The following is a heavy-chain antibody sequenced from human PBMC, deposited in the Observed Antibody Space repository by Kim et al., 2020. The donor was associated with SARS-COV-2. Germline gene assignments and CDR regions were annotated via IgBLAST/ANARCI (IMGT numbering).Heavy chain of an antibody. D-gene: IGHD6-13*01. Sequence: YIYYADAVKGRFTISRDNAKNSLYLQMNSLRAEDTAVYYCARVAAGTLDYWGQGTLVTVSS. CDR3: ARVAAGTLDY. V-gene: IGHV3-21*01. J-gene: IGHJ4*02. CDR2: YI.